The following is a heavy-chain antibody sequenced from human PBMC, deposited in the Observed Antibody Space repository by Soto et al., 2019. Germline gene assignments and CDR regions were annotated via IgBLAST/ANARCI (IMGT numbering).Heavy chain of an antibody. J-gene: IGHJ6*02. CDR1: GFTFSSSA. CDR3: AKDGGGYYYYGMDV. Sequence: EVQLLESGGGLVQPGGSLRLSCAASGFTFSSSAMSWVRQAPGKGLEWVSAISGSGGSTYYADSVKGRFTISRDNYKNTLYLQMTSLRAEDTAVYYCAKDGGGYYYYGMDVWGQGPTVTVSS. CDR2: ISGSGGST. V-gene: IGHV3-23*01. D-gene: IGHD3-16*01.